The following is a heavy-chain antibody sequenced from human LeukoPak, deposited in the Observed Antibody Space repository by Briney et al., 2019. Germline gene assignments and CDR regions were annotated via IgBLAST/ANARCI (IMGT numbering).Heavy chain of an antibody. Sequence: ASVKVFCKASGYTFTSYGISWVRQAPGQGLEWMGWISAYNGNTNYAQKLQGRVTMTTDTSTSTAYMELRSLRSDDTAMYYCARDSALLNNGDWYGGSDYWGQGTLVTVSS. CDR1: GYTFTSYG. CDR2: ISAYNGNT. D-gene: IGHD4-17*01. J-gene: IGHJ4*02. V-gene: IGHV1-18*01. CDR3: ARDSALLNNGDWYGGSDY.